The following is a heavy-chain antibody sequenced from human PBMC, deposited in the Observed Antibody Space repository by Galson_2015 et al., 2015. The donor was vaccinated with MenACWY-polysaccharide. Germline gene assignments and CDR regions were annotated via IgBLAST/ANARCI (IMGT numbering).Heavy chain of an antibody. CDR1: GFTFSSYA. D-gene: IGHD5-12*01. CDR3: ARDRVDGSAAGPPPHFDY. V-gene: IGHV3-23*01. Sequence: SLRLSCAASGFTFSSYAMSWVRQAPGKGLEWVSAISGSGGSTYYADSVKGRFTISRDNSKNTLYLQMNSLRAEDTAVYYCARDRVDGSAAGPPPHFDYWGQGTLVTVSS. J-gene: IGHJ4*02. CDR2: ISGSGGST.